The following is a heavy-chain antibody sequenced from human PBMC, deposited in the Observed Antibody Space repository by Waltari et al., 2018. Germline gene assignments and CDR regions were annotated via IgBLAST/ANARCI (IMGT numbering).Heavy chain of an antibody. V-gene: IGHV3-30*03. D-gene: IGHD4-17*01. CDR1: GFTFSNYG. CDR3: ATSGSDGGF. J-gene: IGHJ1*01. CDR2: ISYDGTKT. Sequence: QVHLVQSGGGVVKPGASLRLTCATSGFTFSNYGMHGVRQGAGKGREWVAGISYDGTKTFYTDSVKGRFTVPRDNSENTVYLQMNSLRSEDTAVYYCATSGSDGGFWGQGTLVTV.